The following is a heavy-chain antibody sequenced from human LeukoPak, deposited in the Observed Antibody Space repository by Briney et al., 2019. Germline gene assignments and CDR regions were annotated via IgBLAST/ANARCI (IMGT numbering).Heavy chain of an antibody. CDR1: GGSISSYY. D-gene: IGHD1-26*01. CDR2: IYYSENT. Sequence: SETLSLTCTVSGGSISSYYWSWIRQPPGKGLEWIAYIYYSENTNYNPSLRSRVTISVDTSKNQFSLKLSSVTPADTAVYHCAREGLVGVTPHSHDAFDIWGQGTMVTVSS. V-gene: IGHV4-59*01. J-gene: IGHJ3*02. CDR3: AREGLVGVTPHSHDAFDI.